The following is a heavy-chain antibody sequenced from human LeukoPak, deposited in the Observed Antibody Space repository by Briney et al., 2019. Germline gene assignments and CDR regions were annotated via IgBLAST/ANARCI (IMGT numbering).Heavy chain of an antibody. CDR2: IKQDGSEI. D-gene: IGHD5-24*01. Sequence: GGSLRLSCAASGFTMRNHWMSWVRQAPGKGLEWVADIKQDGSEIHYVDSVKGRFTTSRDNAKNSLYLQMNSLRAEDTAIYYCTRVGYIDEGIDYWGQGTLVTVSS. V-gene: IGHV3-7*04. CDR1: GFTMRNHW. CDR3: TRVGYIDEGIDY. J-gene: IGHJ4*02.